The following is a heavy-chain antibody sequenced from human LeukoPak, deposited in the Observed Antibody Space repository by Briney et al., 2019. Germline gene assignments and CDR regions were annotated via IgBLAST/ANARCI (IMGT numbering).Heavy chain of an antibody. CDR1: GFTFSSYG. V-gene: IGHV3-21*01. Sequence: PGRSLRLSCAASGFTFSSYGMHWVRQAPGKGLEWVSSISSSSSYIYYADSAKGRFTISRDNAKNSLYLQMNSLRAEDTAVYYCARDNYDYVWGTPLEAFDIWGQGTMVTVSS. D-gene: IGHD3-16*01. CDR3: ARDNYDYVWGTPLEAFDI. J-gene: IGHJ3*02. CDR2: ISSSSSYI.